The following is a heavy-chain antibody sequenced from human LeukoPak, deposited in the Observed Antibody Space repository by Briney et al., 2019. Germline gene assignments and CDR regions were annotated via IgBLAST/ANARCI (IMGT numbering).Heavy chain of an antibody. V-gene: IGHV3-33*07. J-gene: IGHJ4*02. Sequence: GGSLRLSCAPSGFTVVTYGMYWFRQAPGKGLEWVAIIWNDGSQTNYGESVKGRFTISKDVSKNTVYLQMNSLRVEDTAVYYCARASGYGRGWPSEYWGQGTQVTVAS. D-gene: IGHD6-19*01. CDR3: ARASGYGRGWPSEY. CDR2: IWNDGSQT. CDR1: GFTVVTYG.